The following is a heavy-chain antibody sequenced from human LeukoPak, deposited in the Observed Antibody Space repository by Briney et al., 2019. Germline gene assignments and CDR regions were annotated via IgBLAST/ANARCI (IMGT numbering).Heavy chain of an antibody. CDR2: IIPIFGTA. V-gene: IGHV1-69*06. CDR3: ASTPSYAPIPLTLGYFDY. D-gene: IGHD2-2*01. CDR1: GGIFSSYA. Sequence: ASVKVSCKASGGIFSSYAISWVRQPPGQGLEWMGGIIPIFGTANYAQKFQGRVTITADKSTSTAYMELSSLRSEDTAVYYCASTPSYAPIPLTLGYFDYWGQGTLVTVSS. J-gene: IGHJ4*02.